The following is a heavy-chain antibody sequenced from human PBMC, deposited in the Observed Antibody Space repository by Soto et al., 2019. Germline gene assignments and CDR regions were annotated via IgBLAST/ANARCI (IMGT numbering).Heavy chain of an antibody. Sequence: QVQLVQSGAEVKKPGSSMKVSCKVSGGTFRSYAINWVRQAPGQGLEWMGGITPISGTTNYAQKFQGRVTITADESTSTAYMDLSSLRYDDTAVYYCARGGTWGQGSPVTVSS. D-gene: IGHD6-25*01. J-gene: IGHJ5*02. CDR3: ARGGT. CDR1: GGTFRSYA. V-gene: IGHV1-69*01. CDR2: ITPISGTT.